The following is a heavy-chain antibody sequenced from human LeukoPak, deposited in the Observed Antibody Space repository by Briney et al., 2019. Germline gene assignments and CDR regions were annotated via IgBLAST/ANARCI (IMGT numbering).Heavy chain of an antibody. CDR2: ISWNSGSI. V-gene: IGHV3-9*01. J-gene: IGHJ4*02. CDR1: GFTFDDYA. CDR3: AKGHYYGSVSDY. Sequence: GGSLRLSCAASGFTFDDYAMHWVRQAPGKGLEWVSGISWNSGSIGYADSVKGRFTISRDNAKNSLYLQMNSLRAEDTALHYCAKGHYYGSVSDYWGQGTLVTVSS. D-gene: IGHD3-10*01.